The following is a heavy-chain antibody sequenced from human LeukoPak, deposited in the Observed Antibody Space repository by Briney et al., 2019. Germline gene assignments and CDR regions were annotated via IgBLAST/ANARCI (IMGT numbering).Heavy chain of an antibody. V-gene: IGHV4-59*01. J-gene: IGHJ4*02. D-gene: IGHD4-23*01. CDR2: IYSSGST. CDR3: ARTRPNSYYFDC. CDR1: GGSISYYF. Sequence: SETLPLTCTVSGGSISYYFWSWIRQPPGKGLEWIGYIYSSGSTKYNSSLESRVTISVDTSKNQFSLKLSSVTAADTAVYYCARTRPNSYYFDCWGQGTLVTVSS.